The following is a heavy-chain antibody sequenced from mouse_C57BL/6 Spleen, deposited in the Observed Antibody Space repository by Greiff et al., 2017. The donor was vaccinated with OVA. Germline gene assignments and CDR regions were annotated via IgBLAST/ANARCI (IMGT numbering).Heavy chain of an antibody. D-gene: IGHD1-1*01. CDR2: IDPSDSYT. CDR1: GYTFTSYW. CDR3: ARSISPITTVDWYFDV. Sequence: QVQLKQPGAELVMPGASVKLSCKASGYTFTSYWMHWVKQRPGQGLEWIGEIDPSDSYTNYNQKFKGKSTLTVDKSYSTAYMQLRSLTSEDSAVYYCARSISPITTVDWYFDVWGTGTTVTVSS. V-gene: IGHV1-69*01. J-gene: IGHJ1*03.